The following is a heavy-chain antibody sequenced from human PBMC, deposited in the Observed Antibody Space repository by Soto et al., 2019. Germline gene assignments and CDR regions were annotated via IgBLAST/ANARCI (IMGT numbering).Heavy chain of an antibody. V-gene: IGHV4-59*08. J-gene: IGHJ4*02. CDR3: ASSGHDSRSSFDY. CDR2: IYYSGST. CDR1: GGSISSYY. Sequence: PSETLSLTCTVSGGSISSYYWSWIRQPPGKGLEWIGYIYYSGSTNYNPSLKSRVTISVDTSKNQFSLKLSSVTAADTAVYYCASSGHDSRSSFDYWGQGTLVTAPQ. D-gene: IGHD5-12*01.